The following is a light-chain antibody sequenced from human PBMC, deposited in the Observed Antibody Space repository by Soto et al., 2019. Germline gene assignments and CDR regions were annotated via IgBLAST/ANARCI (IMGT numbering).Light chain of an antibody. Sequence: DIQMTQFPSSLSASVGDRVTITCRASESINRHLNWYQQQPGKAPKLLIYAASSSQKGVPSRFRGGGSGTDFTLLITNVQPEDSATYYCQQSYTALPTTSGQGTRLEVK. J-gene: IGKJ5*01. CDR3: QQSYTALPTT. V-gene: IGKV1-39*01. CDR1: ESINRH. CDR2: AAS.